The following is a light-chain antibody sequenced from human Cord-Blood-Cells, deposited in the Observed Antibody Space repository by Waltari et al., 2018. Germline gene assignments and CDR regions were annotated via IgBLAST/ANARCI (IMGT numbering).Light chain of an antibody. V-gene: IGLV1-47*01. J-gene: IGLJ2*01. CDR3: AAWDDSLSGLV. Sequence: QSVLTQPPSASGTPGQRVTISCSGSSSNIGSNYVYWYQQLPGTAPKLLIYRNKQRPSGVPDRCSGSKSGTSASRAISGLRSEDEADYYCAAWDDSLSGLVFGGGTKLTVL. CDR2: RNK. CDR1: SSNIGSNY.